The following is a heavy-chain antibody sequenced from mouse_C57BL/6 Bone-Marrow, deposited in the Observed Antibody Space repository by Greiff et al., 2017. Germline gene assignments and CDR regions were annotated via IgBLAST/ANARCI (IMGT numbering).Heavy chain of an antibody. V-gene: IGHV1-66*01. D-gene: IGHD1-1*01. J-gene: IGHJ4*01. Sequence: VQLQESGPELVKPGASVKISCKASGYSFTSYYIHWVKQRPGQGLEWIGWIYPGRGNTKYNEKFKGKATLTADTSSSTAYMQLSSLPSEDSAVYYCARQFITTVVGAMDYWGQGTSVTVSS. CDR3: ARQFITTVVGAMDY. CDR1: GYSFTSYY. CDR2: IYPGRGNT.